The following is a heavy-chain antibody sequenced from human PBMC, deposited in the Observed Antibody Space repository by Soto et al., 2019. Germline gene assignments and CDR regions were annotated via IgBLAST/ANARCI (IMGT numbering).Heavy chain of an antibody. V-gene: IGHV1-69*13. J-gene: IGHJ3*02. CDR2: IIPIFGTA. D-gene: IGHD3-22*01. Sequence: ASVKVSCKASGGTFSSYAISWVRQAPGQGLEWMGGIIPIFGTANYAQKFQGRVTITADESTSTAYMELSSLRSEDTAVYYCARDSNYYDSSGYYYVHDAFDTWGQGTMVTVSS. CDR3: ARDSNYYDSSGYYYVHDAFDT. CDR1: GGTFSSYA.